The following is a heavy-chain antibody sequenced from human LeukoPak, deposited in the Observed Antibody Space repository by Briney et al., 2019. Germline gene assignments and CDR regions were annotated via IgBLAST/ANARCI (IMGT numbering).Heavy chain of an antibody. CDR2: ISSSSSTI. D-gene: IGHD3-22*01. Sequence: PGGSLRLSCAASGFTFSSYSMNWVRQAPGKGLEWVSYISSSSSTIYYADSVKGRFTISRGNAKNSLYLQMNSLRDEDTAVYYCARDRYDSSGYYWELGGDYWGQGTLVTVSS. CDR1: GFTFSSYS. J-gene: IGHJ4*02. CDR3: ARDRYDSSGYYWELGGDY. V-gene: IGHV3-48*02.